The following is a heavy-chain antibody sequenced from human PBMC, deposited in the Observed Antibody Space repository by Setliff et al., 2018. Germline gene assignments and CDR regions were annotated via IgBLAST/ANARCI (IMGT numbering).Heavy chain of an antibody. D-gene: IGHD3-22*01. CDR1: GGSINSGSYY. V-gene: IGHV4-61*09. J-gene: IGHJ4*02. CDR2: IYTSGST. CDR3: ARERSYYYDSSGFYYEGRHFDS. Sequence: SETLSLTCTVSGGSINSGSYYWSWIRQSAGKGLEWIGYIYTSGSTNYNPSLKSRVTISLDTSKNQFSLKLSFVTAADTAVYYCARERSYYYDSSGFYYEGRHFDSWGRGIVVTVSS.